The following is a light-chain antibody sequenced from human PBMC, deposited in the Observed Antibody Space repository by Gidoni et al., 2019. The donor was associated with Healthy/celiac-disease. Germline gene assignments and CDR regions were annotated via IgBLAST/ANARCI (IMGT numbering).Light chain of an antibody. Sequence: IVLTQSPGTLALSPGVRATPSCRVSQSVSCSYLAWYQQKPGQAPRLLIYGASSRAPGIPGRCSGSGSGTDFTLTISGQEAEDFAVYYSKQYGSTFGQGTKVEIK. J-gene: IGKJ1*01. CDR2: GAS. V-gene: IGKV3-20*01. CDR1: QSVSCSY. CDR3: KQYGST.